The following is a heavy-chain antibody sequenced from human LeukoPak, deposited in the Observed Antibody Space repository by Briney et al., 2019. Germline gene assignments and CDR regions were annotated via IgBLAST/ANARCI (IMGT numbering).Heavy chain of an antibody. J-gene: IGHJ5*02. V-gene: IGHV4-59*01. CDR1: GGSISSYY. Sequence: SQTLSLTCTVSGGSISSYYWSWIRQPPGKGLEWIGYIYYSGSTNYNPSLKSRVTISVDTSKNQFSLKLSSVTAADTAVYYCARDSGYCSSTSCMGWFDPWGQGTLVTVSS. CDR2: IYYSGST. D-gene: IGHD2-2*01. CDR3: ARDSGYCSSTSCMGWFDP.